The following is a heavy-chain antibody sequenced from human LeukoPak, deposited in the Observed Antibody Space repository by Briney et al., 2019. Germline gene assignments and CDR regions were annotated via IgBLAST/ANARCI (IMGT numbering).Heavy chain of an antibody. V-gene: IGHV3-23*01. J-gene: IGHJ4*02. CDR3: AKPLGGSYYAPLDY. Sequence: GGSLRLSCAASGFTFSSYDMSWVRQAPGKGLEWVSGISGSGGSTYYADSVEGRFTISRDNSKNTLYLQMNSLRAEDTALYYCAKPLGGSYYAPLDYWGQGTLVTVSS. D-gene: IGHD1-26*01. CDR1: GFTFSSYD. CDR2: ISGSGGST.